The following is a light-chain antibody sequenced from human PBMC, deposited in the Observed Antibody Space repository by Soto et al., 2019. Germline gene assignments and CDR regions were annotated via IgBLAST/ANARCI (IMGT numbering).Light chain of an antibody. Sequence: IVLTQSPGTLSLSPGERATLSCRASQSVSSSYLAWYQHIPGQAPRLLIYGAPSRATGIPDRFSGSGYGTDFTLTISSLQPEDFAVYYCRQYGSSPLTFGGGTRVEIK. J-gene: IGKJ4*01. CDR3: RQYGSSPLT. V-gene: IGKV3-20*01. CDR2: GAP. CDR1: QSVSSSY.